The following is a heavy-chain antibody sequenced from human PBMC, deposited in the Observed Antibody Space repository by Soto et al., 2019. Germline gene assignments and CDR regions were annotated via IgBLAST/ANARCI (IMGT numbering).Heavy chain of an antibody. CDR3: ARDLGIAAAGSELWGADY. J-gene: IGHJ4*02. D-gene: IGHD6-13*01. Sequence: QVQLVQSGAEVKKPGSSVKVSCKASGGTFSSYAISWVRQAPGQGLEWMGGIIPIFGTANYAQKFQGRVTITADESTSTAYRELSSLRSEDTAVYYCARDLGIAAAGSELWGADYWGQGTLVTVSS. CDR2: IIPIFGTA. CDR1: GGTFSSYA. V-gene: IGHV1-69*01.